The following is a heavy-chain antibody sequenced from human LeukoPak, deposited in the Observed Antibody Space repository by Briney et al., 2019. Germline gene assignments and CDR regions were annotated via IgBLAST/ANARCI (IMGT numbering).Heavy chain of an antibody. CDR1: GFTFSTYA. V-gene: IGHV3-30-3*01. J-gene: IGHJ4*02. CDR2: ISYDGINK. CDR3: AKAGVQLWSPAGDY. Sequence: PARSLRLSCAASGFTFSTYAMHWVRQAPGKGLEWVAVISYDGINKYYADSVKGRFTISRDNSKNTLYLQMNSLRVEDTAVYYCAKAGVQLWSPAGDYWGQGTLVTVSS. D-gene: IGHD5-18*01.